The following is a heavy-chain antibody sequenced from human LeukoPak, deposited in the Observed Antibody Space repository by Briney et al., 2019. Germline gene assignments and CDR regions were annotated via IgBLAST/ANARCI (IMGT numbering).Heavy chain of an antibody. Sequence: GGSLRLSCAASGFTFSGYRMSWVRQTPEKGLEWVANIKQDGYEKYYVDSVKGRFTISRDNAKNSLYLQMNSLRADDTAIYYCARDKIVGPTTLDYWGQGTLVTVSS. J-gene: IGHJ4*02. CDR3: ARDKIVGPTTLDY. D-gene: IGHD1-26*01. CDR2: IKQDGYEK. V-gene: IGHV3-7*01. CDR1: GFTFSGYR.